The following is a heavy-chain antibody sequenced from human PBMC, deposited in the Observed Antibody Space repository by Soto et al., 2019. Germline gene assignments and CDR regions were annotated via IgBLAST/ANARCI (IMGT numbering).Heavy chain of an antibody. J-gene: IGHJ4*02. V-gene: IGHV1-69*01. CDR2: FVPLVGTA. CDR3: AIGSTYSGEFEF. CDR1: GGTFSSYS. D-gene: IGHD1-26*01. Sequence: QVQLVQSGAEVKKPGSSVKVSCKASGGTFSSYSITWVRQAPGQGLEWMGGFVPLVGTANYAQKFQGRLTITAGESASTAYMDLSILRSDDTAIYYCAIGSTYSGEFEFWGQGSLVTVSS.